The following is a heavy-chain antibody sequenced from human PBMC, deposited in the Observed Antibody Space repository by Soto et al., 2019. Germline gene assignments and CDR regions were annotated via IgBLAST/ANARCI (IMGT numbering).Heavy chain of an antibody. CDR3: TRVYDTAMANWFDP. V-gene: IGHV3-49*04. D-gene: IGHD5-18*01. J-gene: IGHJ5*02. CDR1: GFTFGDYA. Sequence: GGSLRLSCTASGFTFGDYAMSWVRQAPGKGLEWVGFIRSKAYGGTTEYAASVKGRFTISRDDSKSIAYLQMKSLKTEDTAVYYCTRVYDTAMANWFDPWGQGTLVTVSS. CDR2: IRSKAYGGTT.